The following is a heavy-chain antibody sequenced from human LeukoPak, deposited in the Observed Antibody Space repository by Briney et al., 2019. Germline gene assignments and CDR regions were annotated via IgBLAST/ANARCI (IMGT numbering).Heavy chain of an antibody. CDR1: GFTFSDYY. V-gene: IGHV3-11*06. J-gene: IGHJ3*02. Sequence: PGGSLRLSCAASGFTFSDYYMSWLRQAPGKGLEWVSYISSSSSYTNYADSVKGRFTISRDNAKNSLYLQMNSLRAEDTAVYYCAKGSSSGWRGEGAFDIWGQGTMVTVSS. CDR3: AKGSSSGWRGEGAFDI. CDR2: ISSSSSYT. D-gene: IGHD6-19*01.